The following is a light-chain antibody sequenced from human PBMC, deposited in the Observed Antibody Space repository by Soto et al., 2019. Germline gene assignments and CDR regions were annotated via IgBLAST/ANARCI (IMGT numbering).Light chain of an antibody. V-gene: IGKV3-20*01. Sequence: EIVLTQSPGTLSLSPGERATLSCRASQIVSSRYLAWYQQKPGQAPRFLIYGASTRATSIPDRFSGSGSGTDFTLTITRLEPEDVAVYYCQQYGSSPPTFGQGTRVDIK. CDR3: QQYGSSPPT. CDR2: GAS. J-gene: IGKJ1*01. CDR1: QIVSSRY.